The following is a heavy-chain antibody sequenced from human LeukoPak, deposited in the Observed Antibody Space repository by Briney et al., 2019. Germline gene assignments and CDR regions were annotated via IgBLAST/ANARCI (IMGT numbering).Heavy chain of an antibody. CDR2: INHSGST. J-gene: IGHJ4*02. V-gene: IGHV4-34*01. Sequence: PSETLSLTCAVYGGSFSGYYWSWIRQPPGKGLEWIGEINHSGSTNYNPSLKSRVTISVDTSKNQFSLKLSSVTAADTAVYYCAAAVAGTDFDYWGQGTLVTVSS. CDR3: AAAVAGTDFDY. CDR1: GGSFSGYY. D-gene: IGHD6-19*01.